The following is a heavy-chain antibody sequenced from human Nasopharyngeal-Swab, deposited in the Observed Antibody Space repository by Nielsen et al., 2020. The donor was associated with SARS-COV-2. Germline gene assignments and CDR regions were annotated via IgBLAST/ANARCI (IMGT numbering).Heavy chain of an antibody. CDR2: IYYSGSP. V-gene: IGHV4-39*01. CDR3: ARPLTIFGVVSAAIDY. Sequence: SETLSLTCTVSGGSISSSSYYWGWIRQPPGKGLAWIGSIYYSGSPYYNPSLKSRVAISVDTSKNQFSLKLSSVTAADTAVYYCARPLTIFGVVSAAIDYWGQGTLVTVSS. CDR1: GGSISSSSYY. D-gene: IGHD3-3*01. J-gene: IGHJ4*02.